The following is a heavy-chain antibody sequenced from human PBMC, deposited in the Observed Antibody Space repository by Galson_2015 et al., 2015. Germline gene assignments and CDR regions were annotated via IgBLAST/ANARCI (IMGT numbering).Heavy chain of an antibody. D-gene: IGHD5-12*01. CDR1: GFTFDDYT. J-gene: IGHJ4*02. Sequence: SLRLSCAASGFTFDDYTMHWVRHAPGKGLEWVSLISWDGGSTYYADSVKGRFTISRDNSKNSLYLQMNSLRTEDTALYYCAKGGGYPPGAGYFDYSGQGTLVTVSS. V-gene: IGHV3-43*01. CDR2: ISWDGGST. CDR3: AKGGGYPPGAGYFDY.